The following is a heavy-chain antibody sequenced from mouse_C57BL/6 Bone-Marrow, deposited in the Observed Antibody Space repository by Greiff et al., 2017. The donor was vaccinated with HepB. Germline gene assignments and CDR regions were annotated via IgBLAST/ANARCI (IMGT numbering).Heavy chain of an antibody. CDR1: GYTFTSYW. D-gene: IGHD2-3*01. V-gene: IGHV1-64*01. CDR2: IHPNSGST. J-gene: IGHJ2*01. CDR3: AREGWLLRFCYFDY. Sequence: VQLQQSGAELVKPGASVKLSCKASGYTFTSYWMHWVKQRPGQGLEWIGMIHPNSGSTNYNEKFKSKATLTVDKSSSTAYMQLSSLTSEDSAVYYCAREGWLLRFCYFDYWGQGTTLTVSS.